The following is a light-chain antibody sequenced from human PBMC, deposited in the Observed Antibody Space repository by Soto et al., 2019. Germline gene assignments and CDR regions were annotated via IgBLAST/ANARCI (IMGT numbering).Light chain of an antibody. CDR2: ETS. Sequence: DIQMTQSPSSVSASVGDRVTITCRASQSISRWLAWYQQKPGKAPKLLIYETSILHSGVPSRFSGSGSGTDFTLTISSLPPDDIATYYCQQYSTFWTFGQGTKVDIK. CDR1: QSISRW. V-gene: IGKV1-5*03. J-gene: IGKJ1*01. CDR3: QQYSTFWT.